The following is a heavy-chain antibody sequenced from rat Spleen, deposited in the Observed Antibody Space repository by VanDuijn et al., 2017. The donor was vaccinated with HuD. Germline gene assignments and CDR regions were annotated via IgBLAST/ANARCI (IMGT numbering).Heavy chain of an antibody. CDR1: GFTFSNYD. V-gene: IGHV5S23*01. CDR3: ARHLYVYYGLLLRPFDY. CDR2: ISTGGGNT. D-gene: IGHD1-6*01. Sequence: EVQLVESGGGLVQPGRSLKLSCAASGFTFSNYDMAWVRQAPTKGLEWVASISTGGGNTYYRDSVKGRFTISRDNAKSTLYLQMDSLRSEDTATYYCARHLYVYYGLLLRPFDYWGQGVMVTVSS. J-gene: IGHJ2*01.